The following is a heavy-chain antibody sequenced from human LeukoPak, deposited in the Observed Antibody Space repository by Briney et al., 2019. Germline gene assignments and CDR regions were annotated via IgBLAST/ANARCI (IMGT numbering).Heavy chain of an antibody. J-gene: IGHJ4*02. CDR3: ARSPTKRVPEDY. V-gene: IGHV4-4*02. CDR2: IFHSGST. Sequence: SETLSLTCTVSSDSIFTSNWWSWVRQPPGKGLEWIGQIFHSGSTSYSPSLKSRVTISMDKSKNQISLRLTSVTAADTAVYYCARSPTKRVPEDYWGQGTLVTVSS. CDR1: SDSIFTSNW. D-gene: IGHD2-2*01.